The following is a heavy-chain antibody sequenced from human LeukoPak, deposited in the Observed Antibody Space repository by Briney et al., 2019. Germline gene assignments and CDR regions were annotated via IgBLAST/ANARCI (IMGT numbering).Heavy chain of an antibody. CDR2: ISYDGSNK. CDR1: GFTFSSYG. J-gene: IGHJ4*02. CDR3: AKSDIVVVPAAMGFDY. V-gene: IGHV3-30*18. D-gene: IGHD2-2*01. Sequence: GGSLRLSCAASGFTFSSYGMHWVRQAPGKGLEWVAVISYDGSNKYYADSVKGRFTISRDNSKNTLYLQMNSLRAEDTAVYYCAKSDIVVVPAAMGFDYWGQGTLVTVSS.